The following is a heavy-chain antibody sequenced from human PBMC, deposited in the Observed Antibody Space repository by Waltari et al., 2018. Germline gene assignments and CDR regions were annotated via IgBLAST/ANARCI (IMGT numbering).Heavy chain of an antibody. CDR2: IYPGDSDT. Sequence: EVQLVQSGAEVKKPGESLKISCKGSGYSFTSNWIAWVRQMPGKGLEWMGIIYPGDSDTRYSPSFQGQVTISVDKSISTAYLQWSSLEASDTAMYYCARHVGGYCRSGTCYSDSWGQGTLVTVSS. J-gene: IGHJ4*02. V-gene: IGHV5-51*01. CDR1: GYSFTSNW. CDR3: ARHVGGYCRSGTCYSDS. D-gene: IGHD2-15*01.